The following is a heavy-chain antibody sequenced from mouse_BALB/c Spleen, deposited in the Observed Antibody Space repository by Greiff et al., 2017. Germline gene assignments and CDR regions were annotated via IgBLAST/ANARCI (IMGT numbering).Heavy chain of an antibody. CDR3: ARHEGDYGPWFAY. Sequence: EVQVVESGGGLVQPGGSRKLSCAASGFTFSSFGMHWVRQAPEKGLEWVAYISSGSSTIYYADTVKGRFTISRDNAKNTLYLQMSSLKSEDTAMYYRARHEGDYGPWFAYWGQGTLVTVSA. CDR1: GFTFSSFG. V-gene: IGHV5-17*02. D-gene: IGHD2-4*01. CDR2: ISSGSSTI. J-gene: IGHJ3*01.